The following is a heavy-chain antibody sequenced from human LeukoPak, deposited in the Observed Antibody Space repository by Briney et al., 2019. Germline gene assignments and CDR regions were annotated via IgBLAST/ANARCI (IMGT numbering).Heavy chain of an antibody. V-gene: IGHV3-21*01. CDR2: ISSRSSCI. CDR3: ARAGSGSYNY. D-gene: IGHD3-10*01. J-gene: IGHJ4*02. CDR1: GFTFSSYS. Sequence: GGSLRLSCAASGFTFSSYSMNWVRQAPGKGLEWVSSISSRSSCIYYADSVKGRFTISRDNAKNSLYLQMNSLRAEDTAVYYCARAGSGSYNYWGQGTLVTVSS.